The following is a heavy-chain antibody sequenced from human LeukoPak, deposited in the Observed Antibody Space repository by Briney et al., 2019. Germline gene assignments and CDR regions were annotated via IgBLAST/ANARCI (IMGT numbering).Heavy chain of an antibody. CDR1: GGSISSGGYY. V-gene: IGHV4-31*03. D-gene: IGHD6-6*01. CDR2: IYYSGTT. CDR3: ARGGAARLHFQN. J-gene: IGHJ1*01. Sequence: SQTLSLTCTVSGGSISSGGYYWSWIRQHPGKGLEWIGYIYYSGTTYFNPSLQSRVTISVDTSKNQFSLKLTSVTAADTAVYYCARGGAARLHFQNWGQGTLVTVSS.